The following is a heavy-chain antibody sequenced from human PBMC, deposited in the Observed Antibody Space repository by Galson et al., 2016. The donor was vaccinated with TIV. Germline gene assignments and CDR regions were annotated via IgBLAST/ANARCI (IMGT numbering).Heavy chain of an antibody. V-gene: IGHV1-69*04. CDR2: IIPVLGMT. J-gene: IGHJ4*02. Sequence: SVKVSCKASGGTFISYPLSWVRQAPGQGLEWMGRIIPVLGMTNYAQKFQGRVTITADRFTGTAYLELSSLKPGDTAVYYCARADSVDISSTECWGQGTLGTVSS. CDR3: ARADSVDISSTEC. D-gene: IGHD2-15*01. CDR1: GGTFISYP.